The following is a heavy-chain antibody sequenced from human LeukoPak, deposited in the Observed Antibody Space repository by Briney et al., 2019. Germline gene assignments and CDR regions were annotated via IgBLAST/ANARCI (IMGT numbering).Heavy chain of an antibody. Sequence: GESLKISCKGSGYSFSTSWIAWVRQMPGKGLEWMGIIYPGDSDTKYSPSFHGQVTISADKSIATAYLQWSSLKASDTAIYYCARRQGWKVRPVNGNYYYGLDVWGQGTTVIVSS. CDR2: IYPGDSDT. V-gene: IGHV5-51*01. D-gene: IGHD1-1*01. CDR1: GYSFSTSW. J-gene: IGHJ6*02. CDR3: ARRQGWKVRPVNGNYYYGLDV.